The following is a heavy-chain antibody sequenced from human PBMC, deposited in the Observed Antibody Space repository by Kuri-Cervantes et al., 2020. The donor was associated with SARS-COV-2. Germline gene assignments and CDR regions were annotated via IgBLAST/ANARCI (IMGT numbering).Heavy chain of an antibody. CDR2: ISHSGST. CDR1: GGSISSYY. D-gene: IGHD3-3*01. V-gene: IGHV4-34*01. CDR3: ARGWNRTTIFGVVNVPAAESWFDP. Sequence: SETLSLTCTVSGGSISSYYRSWIRQPPGKGLEWIGEISHSGSTNYNSSLKSRVTISIDTSKNHFSLRLSSVTAADTAVYFCARGWNRTTIFGVVNVPAAESWFDPWGQGTLVTVSS. J-gene: IGHJ5*02.